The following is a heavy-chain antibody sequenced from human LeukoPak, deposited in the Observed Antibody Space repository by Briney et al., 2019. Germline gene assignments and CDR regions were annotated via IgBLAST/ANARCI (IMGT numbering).Heavy chain of an antibody. V-gene: IGHV3-53*01. Sequence: GGSLKLSCAASGFTVSKNYMSWVRQAPGKGLEWVSVIYSGGSTYYADSVKGRFTISRDNSKNTLYLQMNSLRAEDTAVYYCARNPYYDFWSGYSSYFDYWGQGTLVTVSS. CDR1: GFTVSKNY. J-gene: IGHJ4*02. CDR3: ARNPYYDFWSGYSSYFDY. CDR2: IYSGGST. D-gene: IGHD3-3*01.